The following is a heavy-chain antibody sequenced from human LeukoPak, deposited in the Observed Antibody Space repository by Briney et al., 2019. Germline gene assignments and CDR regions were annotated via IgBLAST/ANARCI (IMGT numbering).Heavy chain of an antibody. CDR3: ARLGVKQWLVRGAFDI. Sequence: PSETLSLTCAVYGGSFSGYYWSWIRQPPGKGLEWIGEINHSGSTNYNPSLKSRVTISVDTSKNQFSLKLSSVTAADTAVYYCARLGVKQWLVRGAFDIWGQGTMVTVSS. J-gene: IGHJ3*02. D-gene: IGHD6-19*01. CDR1: GGSFSGYY. CDR2: INHSGST. V-gene: IGHV4-34*01.